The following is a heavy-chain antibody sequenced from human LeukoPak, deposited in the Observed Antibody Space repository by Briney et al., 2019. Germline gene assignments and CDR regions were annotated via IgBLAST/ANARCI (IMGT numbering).Heavy chain of an antibody. CDR2: ISESDGRT. D-gene: IGHD4-17*01. CDR3: AKWMTTATTSDY. Sequence: GGSPRLSCAASGFTFSSCAMSWVRQAPGKGLECVSTISESDGRTYYADSVKGRFTISRDNSNNRLYLEMNSLRAEGTAVYYCAKWMTTATTSDYWGQGTLVTVSS. V-gene: IGHV3-23*01. CDR1: GFTFSSCA. J-gene: IGHJ4*02.